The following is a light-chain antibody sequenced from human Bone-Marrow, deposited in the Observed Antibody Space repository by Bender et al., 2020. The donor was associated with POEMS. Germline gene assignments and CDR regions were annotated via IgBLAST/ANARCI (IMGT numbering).Light chain of an antibody. CDR2: SSH. CDR1: SSNIGAHA. CDR3: AAWDDSLSGPRV. J-gene: IGLJ3*02. Sequence: QSVLTQPPSASGTPGRRVTISCSGGSSNIGAHAVNWYQHLPGTAPKLLIYSSHRRPSEVPDRFSGSRSGTSASLAISGLQSEDEADYYCAAWDDSLSGPRVFGGGTKLTVL. V-gene: IGLV1-44*01.